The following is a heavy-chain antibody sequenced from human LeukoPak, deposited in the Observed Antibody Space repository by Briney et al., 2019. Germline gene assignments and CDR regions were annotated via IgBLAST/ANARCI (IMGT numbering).Heavy chain of an antibody. D-gene: IGHD4-23*01. Sequence: SETLSLTCTVSGGSISSYYWSWIRRPPGKGLEWIGYIYYSGSTNCNPSVKSRVAMSVDTSKKQFSLKLSSLTAADTAVYYCARGGTAVIAPYAFDIWGQGTMVTVSS. J-gene: IGHJ3*02. CDR1: GGSISSYY. CDR3: ARGGTAVIAPYAFDI. CDR2: IYYSGST. V-gene: IGHV4-59*01.